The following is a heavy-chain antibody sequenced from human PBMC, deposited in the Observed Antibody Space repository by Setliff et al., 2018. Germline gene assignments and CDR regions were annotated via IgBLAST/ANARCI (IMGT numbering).Heavy chain of an antibody. J-gene: IGHJ4*02. V-gene: IGHV1-24*01. CDR3: ATSISWIQLVLYPQGHPEPFDY. Sequence: ASVKVSCKVSGYTLTELSMHWVRQAPGKGLEWMGGFDPEDGETIYAQKFQGRVTMTEDTSTDTAYMELSSLRSEDTAVYYCATSISWIQLVLYPQGHPEPFDYWGQGTLVTVSS. CDR2: FDPEDGET. CDR1: GYTLTELS. D-gene: IGHD5-18*01.